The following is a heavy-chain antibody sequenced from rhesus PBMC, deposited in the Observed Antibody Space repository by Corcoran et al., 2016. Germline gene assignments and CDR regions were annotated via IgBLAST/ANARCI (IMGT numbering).Heavy chain of an antibody. CDR2: IVVSSGST. CDR3: ARTGDHFDY. CDR1: GYSISRGYG. D-gene: IGHD7-45*01. Sequence: QVQLQESGPGLVKPSETLSLTCAVSGYSISRGYGWSWLRQPPGKGLEWIGYIVVSSGSTNYNPSLKSRVTISKDTSKNQFSLKLSSVTAADTAVYYCARTGDHFDYWGQGVLVTVSS. J-gene: IGHJ4*01. V-gene: IGHV4-127*01.